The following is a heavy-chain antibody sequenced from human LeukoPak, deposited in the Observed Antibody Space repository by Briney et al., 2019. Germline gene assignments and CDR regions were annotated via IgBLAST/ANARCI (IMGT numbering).Heavy chain of an antibody. V-gene: IGHV3-48*04. J-gene: IGHJ3*02. CDR3: ARYGNGAWLAHYAFDI. Sequence: GGSLRLSCAASGFTLSSYSMNWVRQAPGKGLEWVSYISSYSSTIYYADSVKGRFAISRDNAKNSLYLQMNSLRAEDTAVYYCARYGNGAWLAHYAFDIWGQGTMVTVSS. CDR1: GFTLSSYS. D-gene: IGHD6-19*01. CDR2: ISSYSSTI.